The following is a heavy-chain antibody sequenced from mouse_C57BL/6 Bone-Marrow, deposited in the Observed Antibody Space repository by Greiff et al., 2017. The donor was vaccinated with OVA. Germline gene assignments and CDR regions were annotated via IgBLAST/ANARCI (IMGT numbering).Heavy chain of an antibody. CDR2: ISPRSGNT. CDR3: ARWSGKGDDY. CDR1: GYTFTSYG. Sequence: VQLQQSGAELARPGASVKLSCKASGYTFTSYGISWVKQRTGQGLEWIGEISPRSGNTYYNEKFKGKATLTADKSSSTAYMELRSLTSEDSAVYFGARWSGKGDDYWGQGTTLTVSS. D-gene: IGHD1-3*01. J-gene: IGHJ2*01. V-gene: IGHV1-81*01.